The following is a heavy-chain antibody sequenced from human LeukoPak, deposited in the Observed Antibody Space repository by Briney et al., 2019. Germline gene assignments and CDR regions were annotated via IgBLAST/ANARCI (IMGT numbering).Heavy chain of an antibody. V-gene: IGHV4-39*01. Sequence: SETLSLTCTVSGGFISRSSYYWGWIRQPPGKGLEWIGSIYYSGDTYYNPSLKSRVTISVDTSKNQFSLKLSSVTAADTAVYYCARLLGYSSSANYWGQGTLVTVSS. CDR2: IYYSGDT. CDR1: GGFISRSSYY. D-gene: IGHD6-6*01. CDR3: ARLLGYSSSANY. J-gene: IGHJ4*02.